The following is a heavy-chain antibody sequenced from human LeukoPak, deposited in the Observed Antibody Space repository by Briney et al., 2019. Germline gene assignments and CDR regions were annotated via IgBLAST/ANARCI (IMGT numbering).Heavy chain of an antibody. J-gene: IGHJ4*02. CDR3: ARGGAAAPKFNFDY. CDR2: ISSSSSYI. V-gene: IGHV3-21*01. Sequence: GSLRLSCAASGFTFSSYSMNWVRQAPGKGLEWVSSISSSSSYIYYADSVKGRFTISRDNAKNSLYLQMNSLRAEDTAVYYCARGGAAAPKFNFDYWGQGTLVTVSS. D-gene: IGHD6-25*01. CDR1: GFTFSSYS.